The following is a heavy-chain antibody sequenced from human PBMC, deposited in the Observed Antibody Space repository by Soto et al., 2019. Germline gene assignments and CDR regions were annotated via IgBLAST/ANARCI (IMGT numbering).Heavy chain of an antibody. CDR3: ATRPYGSGSYYTPIFGY. Sequence: GGSLRLSCAASGFTFSSYAMSWVRQAPGKGLEWVSAISGSGGSTYYADSVKGRFTISRDNSKNTLYLQMNSLRAEDTAVYYCATRPYGSGSYYTPIFGYWGQGTLVTVPQ. J-gene: IGHJ4*02. CDR1: GFTFSSYA. V-gene: IGHV3-23*01. D-gene: IGHD3-10*01. CDR2: ISGSGGST.